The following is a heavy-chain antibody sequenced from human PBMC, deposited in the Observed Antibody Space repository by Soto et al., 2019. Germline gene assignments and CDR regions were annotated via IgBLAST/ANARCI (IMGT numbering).Heavy chain of an antibody. Sequence: EVQLLESGGRLVQPGGSLRLSCEGTGFPFSAYGMSWVRQAPGKGLEWVSSISDNSDTSYYADSVKGRFTISRDNSENTLYLHMNILSADDTAVYYCAKYQRPRHPHYEGYESWGQGTLVTVSS. D-gene: IGHD3-22*01. J-gene: IGHJ5*02. V-gene: IGHV3-23*01. CDR3: AKYQRPRHPHYEGYES. CDR1: GFPFSAYG. CDR2: ISDNSDTS.